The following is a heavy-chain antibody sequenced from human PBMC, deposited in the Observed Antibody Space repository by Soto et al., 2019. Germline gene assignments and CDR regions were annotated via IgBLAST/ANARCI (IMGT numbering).Heavy chain of an antibody. V-gene: IGHV4-34*01. D-gene: IGHD6-13*01. CDR2: INHSGGT. J-gene: IGHJ4*02. CDR1: GGSFSDYY. CDR3: ANQASGYTSSWSD. Sequence: ASETLSLTCAVYGGSFSDYYWSWIRQPPGKGLEWIGEINHSGGTNYNPSLKSRVTISVDTSKNQFSLKLTSVTAADTAVYYCANQASGYTSSWSDWGQGTLVTVSS.